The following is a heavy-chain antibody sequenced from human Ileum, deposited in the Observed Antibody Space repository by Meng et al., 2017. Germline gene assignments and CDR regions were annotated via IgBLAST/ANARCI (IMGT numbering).Heavy chain of an antibody. J-gene: IGHJ5*02. CDR1: GYCLTEFP. CDR2: FDHCEVKT. V-gene: IGHV1-24*01. CDR3: ATQPVPSVLGGFDP. D-gene: IGHD1-14*01. Sequence: LLVAFGSLVTIPGGSVQVSCKVFGYCLTEFPADWVRQVPLIRLQRLGCFDHCEVKTIYAQEVQRRLAQTQETCTATKYMELRSLRSEYTVVYYCATQPVPSVLGGFDPWGQGTLVTVSS.